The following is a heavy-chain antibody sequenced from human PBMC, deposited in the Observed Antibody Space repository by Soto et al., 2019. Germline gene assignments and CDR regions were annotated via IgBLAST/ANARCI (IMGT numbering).Heavy chain of an antibody. J-gene: IGHJ6*02. CDR2: ISYDGSNK. V-gene: IGHV3-30*18. CDR1: GFTFSSYG. Sequence: QVQLVESGGGVVQPGRSLRLSCAASGFTFSSYGMHWVRQAPGKGLEWVAVISYDGSNKYYVDSVKGRFTISRDNSKNTLYLQMNSLRAEDTAVYYCAKGNYYYGMDVWGQGTTVTVSS. CDR3: AKGNYYYGMDV.